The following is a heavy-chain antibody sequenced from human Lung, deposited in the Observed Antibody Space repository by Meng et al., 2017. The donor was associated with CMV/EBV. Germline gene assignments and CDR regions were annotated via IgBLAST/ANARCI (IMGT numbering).Heavy chain of an antibody. CDR3: ASYRSGTPGRCDP. CDR1: GGSISSYY. J-gene: IGHJ5*02. CDR2: IYYSGST. D-gene: IGHD1-1*01. Sequence: LSCTVSGGSISSYYWSWIRQPPGKGLEWIGYIYYSGSTNYNPSLKSRVTISVDTSKNQFSLKLSSVTAADTAVYYCASYRSGTPGRCDPWGQGPLVTVSS. V-gene: IGHV4-59*01.